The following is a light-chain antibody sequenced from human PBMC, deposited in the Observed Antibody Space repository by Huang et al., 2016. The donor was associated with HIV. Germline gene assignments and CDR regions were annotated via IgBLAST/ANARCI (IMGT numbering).Light chain of an antibody. V-gene: IGKV1-39*01. J-gene: IGKJ1*01. CDR1: QIISRY. Sequence: DIKMTQSPSSLSASVGDRVTITCRASQIISRYLNWYQHKPGKAPQLLIYASSGVQSGVPSRFSGSGSGTDFSLTISGLQPEDYATYYCQQGYSTPTFGQGTKVEIK. CDR3: QQGYSTPT. CDR2: ASS.